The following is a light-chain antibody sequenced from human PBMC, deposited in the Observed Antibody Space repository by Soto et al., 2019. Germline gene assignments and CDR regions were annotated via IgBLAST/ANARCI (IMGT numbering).Light chain of an antibody. CDR3: CSYAGHYVL. J-gene: IGLJ2*01. Sequence: QSALTQPRSVSGSPGQSVTISCTGTSSDVGGYNHVSWYQQYPGKAPKLIIYDVTKRPSGVPDRFSGSKSGSVASLTISGLQAEDEADYSCCSYAGHYVLFGGGTKLTVL. CDR1: SSDVGGYNH. CDR2: DVT. V-gene: IGLV2-11*01.